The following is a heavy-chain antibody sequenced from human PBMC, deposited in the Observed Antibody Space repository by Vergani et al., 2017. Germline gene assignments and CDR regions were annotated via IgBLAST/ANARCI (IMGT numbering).Heavy chain of an antibody. V-gene: IGHV3-23*01. CDR2: ISGSGGST. Sequence: EVQLLEPGGGLVQPGGSLRLSCAASGFTFSSYAMSWVRQAPGKGLEWVSAISGSGGSTYYADSVKGRFTISRDNSKNTLYLQMNRLRAEDTAVYYCAKDRDRRYYYDSSGYYPYPNWFDPWGQGTLVTVSS. CDR1: GFTFSSYA. J-gene: IGHJ5*02. CDR3: AKDRDRRYYYDSSGYYPYPNWFDP. D-gene: IGHD3-22*01.